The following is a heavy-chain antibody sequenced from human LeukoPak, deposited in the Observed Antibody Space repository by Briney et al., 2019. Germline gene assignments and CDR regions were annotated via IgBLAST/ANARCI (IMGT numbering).Heavy chain of an antibody. CDR3: AELGITMIGGV. V-gene: IGHV3-30*02. J-gene: IGHJ6*04. CDR1: GFMFSAYD. D-gene: IGHD3-10*02. CDR2: IRDGGSNR. Sequence: GGSLRLSCAASGFMFSAYDMHWVRQAPGKGLEWVAFIRDGGSNRYYADSVKGRFTISRDNAKNSLYLQMNSLRAEDTAVYYCAELGITMIGGVWGKGTTVTISS.